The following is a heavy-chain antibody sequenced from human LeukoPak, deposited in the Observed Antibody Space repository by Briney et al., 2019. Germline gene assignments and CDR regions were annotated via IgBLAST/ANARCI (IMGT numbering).Heavy chain of an antibody. J-gene: IGHJ3*02. CDR3: ARVWSTMVRGATFSNAFDI. CDR2: ISAYNGNT. D-gene: IGHD3-10*01. V-gene: IGHV1-18*01. Sequence: ASVKVSCKASGYTFTSYGISWVRQAPGQGLEWMGWISAYNGNTNYAQKLQGRVTMTTDTSTSTAYMELRSLRSDDTAVYYCARVWSTMVRGATFSNAFDIWGQGTMVTVSS. CDR1: GYTFTSYG.